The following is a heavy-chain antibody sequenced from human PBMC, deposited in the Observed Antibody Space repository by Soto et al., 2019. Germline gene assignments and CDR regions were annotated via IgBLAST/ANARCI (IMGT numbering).Heavy chain of an antibody. D-gene: IGHD3-10*01. Sequence: QVQLVQSGAEVKKPGASVKVSCKASGYTFTSYAMHWVRQAPGQRLEWMGWINAGNGNTKYSQKFQGRVTITRDTSASTAYMELSSPRSEDTAVYYCARGGHYYGSGTTYDYWGQGTLVTVSS. V-gene: IGHV1-3*01. CDR3: ARGGHYYGSGTTYDY. J-gene: IGHJ4*02. CDR2: INAGNGNT. CDR1: GYTFTSYA.